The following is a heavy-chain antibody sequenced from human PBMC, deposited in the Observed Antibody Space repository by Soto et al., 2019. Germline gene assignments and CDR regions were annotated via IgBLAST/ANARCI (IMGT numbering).Heavy chain of an antibody. CDR3: ARGRYGDY. D-gene: IGHD1-1*01. CDR2: ISAHNGNT. V-gene: IGHV1-18*01. CDR1: GYAFTTYG. J-gene: IGHJ4*02. Sequence: QVHLVQSGAEVKKPGASVKVSCQGSGYAFTTYGITWVRQAPGQGLEWMGWISAHNGNTKYAQKLQGRVTVNRDTSKSTAYMELRSLRYDDKDVYYCARGRYGDYWGQGALVTVSS.